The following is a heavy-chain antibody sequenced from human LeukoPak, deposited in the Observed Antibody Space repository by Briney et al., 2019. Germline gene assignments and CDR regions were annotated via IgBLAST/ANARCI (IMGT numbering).Heavy chain of an antibody. CDR2: IKQDGSEK. Sequence: GGSLRLSCAASGFTFSSYGMPWVRQGTGKGLEWVANIKQDGSEKYYVDSVKGRFTISRDNAKNSLYLQMNSLRAEDTAVYYCARFPDYYDSSGYSYYFDYWGQGTLVTVSS. J-gene: IGHJ4*02. CDR3: ARFPDYYDSSGYSYYFDY. CDR1: GFTFSSYG. D-gene: IGHD3-22*01. V-gene: IGHV3-7*01.